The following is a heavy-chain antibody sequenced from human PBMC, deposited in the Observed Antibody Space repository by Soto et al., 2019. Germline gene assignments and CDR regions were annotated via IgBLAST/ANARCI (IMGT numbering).Heavy chain of an antibody. CDR1: GFTVSSNY. CDR2: IYTGGST. Sequence: EVQLVESGGGLVQPGGSLRLSCAASGFTVSSNYMNWVRQAPGRGLEWVSVIYTGGSTHYADSVKGRFTISRDNSKNTLYLQMNSLRAEDTAVYYCARAPPGYSSNWYGWLDPWGQGILVTVSS. D-gene: IGHD6-13*01. V-gene: IGHV3-66*01. CDR3: ARAPPGYSSNWYGWLDP. J-gene: IGHJ5*02.